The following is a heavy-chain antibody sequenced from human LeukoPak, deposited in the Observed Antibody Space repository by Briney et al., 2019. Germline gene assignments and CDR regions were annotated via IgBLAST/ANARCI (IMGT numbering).Heavy chain of an antibody. Sequence: PSETLSLTCTVSGGSISSYYWSWIRQPPGKGLEWIGYIYYSGSTNYNPSLKSRVTISVDTSKNQFSLKLSSVTAADTAVYYCAREPNSYSSSWYGDAFDIWGQGTMVTVSS. V-gene: IGHV4-59*01. CDR3: AREPNSYSSSWYGDAFDI. CDR2: IYYSGST. D-gene: IGHD6-13*01. CDR1: GGSISSYY. J-gene: IGHJ3*02.